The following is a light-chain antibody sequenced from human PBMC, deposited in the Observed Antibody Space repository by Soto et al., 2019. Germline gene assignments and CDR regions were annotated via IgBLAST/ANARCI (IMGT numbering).Light chain of an antibody. Sequence: QSALTQPRSVSGSPGQSVTISCTGTSSDVGNYNHVSWYQQHPGKAPKVMIYDVNKRSSTVPDRFSGSKFGNTASLTISGLQAEDEADYYSSSYAGSYSVVFGGGTKRTVL. CDR1: SSDVGNYNH. J-gene: IGLJ2*01. V-gene: IGLV2-11*01. CDR3: SSYAGSYSVV. CDR2: DVN.